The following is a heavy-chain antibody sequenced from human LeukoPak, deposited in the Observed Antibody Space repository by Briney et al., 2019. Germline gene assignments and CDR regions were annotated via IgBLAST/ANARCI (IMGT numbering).Heavy chain of an antibody. CDR2: IRYDGSNK. CDR1: GFTFSSYG. CDR3: ARVRQGYCSGGSCYYYYYMDV. D-gene: IGHD2-15*01. V-gene: IGHV3-30*02. J-gene: IGHJ6*03. Sequence: GGSLRLSCAASGFTFSSYGMHWVRQAPGKGLEWVAFIRYDGSNKYYADSVKGRFTISRDNAKNSLYLQMNSLRAEDTAVYYCARVRQGYCSGGSCYYYYYMDVWGKGTTVTVSS.